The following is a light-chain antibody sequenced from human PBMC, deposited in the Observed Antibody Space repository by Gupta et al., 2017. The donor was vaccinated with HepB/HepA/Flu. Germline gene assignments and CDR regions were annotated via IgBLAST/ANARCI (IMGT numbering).Light chain of an antibody. CDR1: NIGSKS. Sequence: SYVLTQPPSVSVAPGKTARITCGGDNIGSKSVHWYQQKPGQAPVLVVLDDSDRPSGIPERFSGSTSGNTATLTISRVEAGDEADYYCQVWDSSSDHVVFGGGTKLTVL. V-gene: IGLV3-21*03. CDR3: QVWDSSSDHVV. J-gene: IGLJ2*01. CDR2: DDS.